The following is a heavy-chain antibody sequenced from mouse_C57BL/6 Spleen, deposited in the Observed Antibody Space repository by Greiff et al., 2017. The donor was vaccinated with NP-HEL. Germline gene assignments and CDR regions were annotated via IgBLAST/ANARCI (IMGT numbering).Heavy chain of an antibody. CDR2: ISSGGSYT. J-gene: IGHJ2*01. CDR1: GFTFSSYG. D-gene: IGHD6-2*01. Sequence: EVQLVESGGDLVKPGGSLKLSCAASGFTFSSYGMSWVRQTPDKRLEWVATISSGGSYTYYPDSVKGRFTISRDNAKNTLYLQMSSLKSEDTAMYYCAREGGSPVFDYWGQGTTLTVSS. CDR3: AREGGSPVFDY. V-gene: IGHV5-6*01.